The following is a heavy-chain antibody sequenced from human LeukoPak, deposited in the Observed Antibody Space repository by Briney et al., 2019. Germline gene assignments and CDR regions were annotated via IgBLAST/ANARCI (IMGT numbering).Heavy chain of an antibody. CDR2: IKKDGSEK. D-gene: IGHD5-18*01. CDR1: GFTFSSYW. J-gene: IGHJ4*02. CDR3: ARHLSGVTGYTYGRGIGY. Sequence: GGSLRLSCAASGFTFSSYWMSWVRQAPGKGLEWVANIKKDGSEKYYVDSVKGRFTISRDNAKKSLYLQMNSLRAEDTAVYYCARHLSGVTGYTYGRGIGYWGQGTLVTVSS. V-gene: IGHV3-7*01.